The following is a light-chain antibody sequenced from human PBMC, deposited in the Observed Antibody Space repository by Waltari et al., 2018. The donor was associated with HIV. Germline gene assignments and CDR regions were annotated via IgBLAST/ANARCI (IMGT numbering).Light chain of an antibody. V-gene: IGLV2-11*01. CDR2: DVT. CDR3: CSYAGGNKV. Sequence: QSALTQSRSVSGSPGQSVTISCTGTSSDVGYYNYVSWYQQYPGKAPKLMIYDVTKRPSGVPDRFSASKSGNTASLTISGLQAEDEADYYCCSYAGGNKVFGGGTKLTVL. J-gene: IGLJ3*02. CDR1: SSDVGYYNY.